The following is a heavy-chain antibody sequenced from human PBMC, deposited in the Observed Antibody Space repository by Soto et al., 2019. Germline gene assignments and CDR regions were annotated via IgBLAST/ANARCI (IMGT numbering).Heavy chain of an antibody. V-gene: IGHV1-24*01. CDR1: GFTLTELP. CDR3: ARGHSTDCSNGVCSFFYNHEMDV. J-gene: IGHJ6*02. Sequence: ASVKVSCKVSGFTLTELPMHWVRQAPGKGLEWMGAFDPEVGEAVYAQIFQGRFILTEDTNINTAYMELNSLESEDTAVYFCARGHSTDCSNGVCSFFYNHEMDVWGQGTTVTVAS. D-gene: IGHD2-8*01. CDR2: FDPEVGEA.